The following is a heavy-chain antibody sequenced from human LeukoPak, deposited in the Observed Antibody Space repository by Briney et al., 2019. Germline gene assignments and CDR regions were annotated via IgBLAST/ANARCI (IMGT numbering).Heavy chain of an antibody. CDR2: IKQDGSEK. CDR3: ARQLGGSGSY. D-gene: IGHD3-10*01. J-gene: IGHJ4*02. V-gene: IGHV3-7*01. Sequence: GGSLRLPCAASGFTFNSYWMHWVRQAPGKGLEWVANIKQDGSEKYYVDSVKGRFTISRDNAKNSVYLQMNSLRAEDTAVYYCARQLGGSGSYWGQGTLVTVSS. CDR1: GFTFNSYW.